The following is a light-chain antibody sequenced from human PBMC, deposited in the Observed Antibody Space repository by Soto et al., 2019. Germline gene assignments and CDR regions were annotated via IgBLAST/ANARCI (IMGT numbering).Light chain of an antibody. Sequence: DIHMTQSPSSLSASVGDIVTITCRASQTISTYLNWYQQKPGKAPQLLIYAASNLQSGVPSRFSGSGSGTAFTLNISSLQREDFATYYCEQYYSTPPEITCGQGTRLEIK. V-gene: IGKV1-39*01. CDR2: AAS. CDR3: EQYYSTPPEIT. J-gene: IGKJ5*01. CDR1: QTISTY.